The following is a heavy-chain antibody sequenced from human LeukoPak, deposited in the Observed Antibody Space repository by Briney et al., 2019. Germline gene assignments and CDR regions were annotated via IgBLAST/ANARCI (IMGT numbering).Heavy chain of an antibody. CDR3: AREWPGSYDVLTGLYEGGYYYDK. Sequence: PSETLSLTCTVSGGSIRDQYWAWIRQPAGKGLEWIGRIFAGRNADSNPSLRSRVTISVDTPKNQFSLRLTSVTAADTAFYYCAREWPGSYDVLTGLYEGGYYYDKWGQGTLVTVSS. D-gene: IGHD3-9*01. CDR2: IFAGRNA. CDR1: GGSIRDQY. J-gene: IGHJ4*02. V-gene: IGHV4-4*07.